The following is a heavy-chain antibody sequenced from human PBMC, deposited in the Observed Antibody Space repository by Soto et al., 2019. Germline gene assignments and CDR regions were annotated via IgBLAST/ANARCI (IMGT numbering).Heavy chain of an antibody. D-gene: IGHD3-3*01. CDR3: ARAGTVFGLLGNYYGMDV. CDR2: INGGNGNT. J-gene: IGHJ6*02. V-gene: IGHV1-3*05. CDR1: GYIFNGYA. Sequence: QVQVVQSGAEEKKPGASVKVSCKASGYIFNGYAMHWVRQAPGQRLEWMAWINGGNGNTRYSQKFQGRVTISRDTSATTVHMELSSLRSEDTAVYYCARAGTVFGLLGNYYGMDVWGQGTTVTVSS.